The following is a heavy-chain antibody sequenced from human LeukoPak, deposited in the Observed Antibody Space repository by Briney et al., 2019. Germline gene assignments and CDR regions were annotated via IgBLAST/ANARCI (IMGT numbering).Heavy chain of an antibody. CDR1: GFTFSSYW. CDR2: INSDGSST. J-gene: IGHJ4*02. Sequence: GGSLRLSCAASGFTFSSYWMHWVRQAPGKGLVWVSRINSDGSSTSYADSVKGRFTISRDNAKNTLYLQMNSLRAEDTAVYYCARVRDDEAFDYWGQGTLVTVSS. D-gene: IGHD1-1*01. V-gene: IGHV3-74*01. CDR3: ARVRDDEAFDY.